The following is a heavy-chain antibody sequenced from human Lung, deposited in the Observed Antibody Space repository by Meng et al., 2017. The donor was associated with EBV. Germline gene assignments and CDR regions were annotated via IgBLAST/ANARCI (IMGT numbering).Heavy chain of an antibody. CDR1: GYTFTSYA. Sequence: QVQLVQSGAEVKKXXXXXKXXCXXSGYTFTSYAINWVRQATGQGLEWMGWMNPNSGNTGYAQKFQGRVTMTRNTSISTAYMELSSLRSEDTAVYYCARGGESMTTVTTVDYWGQGTLVTVSS. CDR2: MNPNSGNT. J-gene: IGHJ4*02. D-gene: IGHD4-11*01. CDR3: ARGGESMTTVTTVDY. V-gene: IGHV1-8*01.